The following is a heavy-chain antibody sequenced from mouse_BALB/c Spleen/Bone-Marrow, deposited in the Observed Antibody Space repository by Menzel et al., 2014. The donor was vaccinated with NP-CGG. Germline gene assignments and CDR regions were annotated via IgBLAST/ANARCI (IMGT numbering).Heavy chain of an antibody. J-gene: IGHJ2*01. Sequence: EVMLVESGGGLVLPGGSLKLSCAASGLDFSRYWMSWVRQAPGKGLEWIGEINPDSSMINYTPSLKDKFIISRDNAKNTLYLRLNKVRSEDTALYFCARPDYYGYLNYWGQGTTLTVSS. CDR3: ARPDYYGYLNY. D-gene: IGHD1-1*01. V-gene: IGHV4-1*02. CDR2: INPDSSMI. CDR1: GLDFSRYW.